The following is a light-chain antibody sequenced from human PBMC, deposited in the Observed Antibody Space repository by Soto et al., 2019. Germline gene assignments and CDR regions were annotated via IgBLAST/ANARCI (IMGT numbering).Light chain of an antibody. J-gene: IGKJ3*01. CDR1: QSLLHINGDTY. Sequence: DIVMTQSPLSLPVTPGEPASISCSSSQSLLHINGDTYLDWYLQRPGQSPQLLIYLGSNRASGVHDRFSGNGSGTDFTLKISRVEADDVGVYYCMQALQSPFTFGPVTKVDI. V-gene: IGKV2-28*01. CDR2: LGS. CDR3: MQALQSPFT.